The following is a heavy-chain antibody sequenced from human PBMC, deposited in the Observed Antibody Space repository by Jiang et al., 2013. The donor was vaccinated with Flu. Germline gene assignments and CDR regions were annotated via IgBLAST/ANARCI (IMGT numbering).Heavy chain of an antibody. J-gene: IGHJ3*02. CDR1: YG. D-gene: IGHD6-6*01. CDR3: ARDEVGASHIAARGSYDTEMRAFDI. V-gene: IGHV1-18*01. CDR2: ISAYNGNT. Sequence: YGISWVRQAPGQGLEWMGWISAYNGNTNYAQKLQGRVTMTTDTSTSTAYMELRSLRSDDTAVYYCARDEVGASHIAARGSYDTEMRAFDIWGQGTMVTVSS.